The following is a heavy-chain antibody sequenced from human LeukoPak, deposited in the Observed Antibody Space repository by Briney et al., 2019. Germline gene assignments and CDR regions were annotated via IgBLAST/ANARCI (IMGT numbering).Heavy chain of an antibody. CDR2: IKQDGSEK. J-gene: IGHJ4*02. CDR1: GFTFSSYW. V-gene: IGHV3-7*01. CDR3: ARGERNRYRDLDY. Sequence: GGSLRLSCAASGFTFSSYWMSWVRQAPGKGLEWVANIKQDGSEKCYVDSVKGRFTISRDNAKNSLYLQMNSLRAEDTAVYYCARGERNRYRDLDYWGQGTLVTVSS. D-gene: IGHD2/OR15-2a*01.